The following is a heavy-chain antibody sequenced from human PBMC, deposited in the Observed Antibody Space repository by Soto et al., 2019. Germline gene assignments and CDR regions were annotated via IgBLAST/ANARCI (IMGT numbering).Heavy chain of an antibody. D-gene: IGHD3-10*01. J-gene: IGHJ6*02. CDR3: TRDVYGSGSYSEYYYYGMDV. CDR1: GFTFGDYA. Sequence: PGGSLRLSCTASGFTFGDYAMSWVRQASGKGLEWVGFIRSKAYGGTTEYAASVKGRFTISRDDSKSIAYLQMNSLKTEDTAVYYCTRDVYGSGSYSEYYYYGMDVWGQGTTVTVSS. V-gene: IGHV3-49*04. CDR2: IRSKAYGGTT.